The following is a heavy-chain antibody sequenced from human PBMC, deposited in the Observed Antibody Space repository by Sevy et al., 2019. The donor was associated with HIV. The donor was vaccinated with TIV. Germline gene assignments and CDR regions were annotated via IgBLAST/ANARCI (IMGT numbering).Heavy chain of an antibody. CDR1: GGSISSSNW. V-gene: IGHV4-4*02. CDR2: IYRSGST. D-gene: IGHD6-19*01. CDR3: ARAMGQWLAIDY. J-gene: IGHJ4*02. Sequence: SETLSLTCAVSGGSISSSNWWSWVRQPPGKGLEWIGEIYRSGSTNYNPSLKSRVTISVDKSKNQFSLKLSSVTAADTAVYYCARAMGQWLAIDYWGQGTLVTVSS.